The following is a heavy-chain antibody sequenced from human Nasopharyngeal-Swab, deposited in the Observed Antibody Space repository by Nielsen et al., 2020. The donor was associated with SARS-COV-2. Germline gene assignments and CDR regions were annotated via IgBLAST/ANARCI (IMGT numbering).Heavy chain of an antibody. Sequence: WIRQPPGKGLEWVGRIKSKTDGGTTDYAAPVKGRFTISRDDSKNTLYLQMNSLKTEDTAVYYCTTYRAGTIFGVVDPRQYGMDVWGQGTTVTVSS. V-gene: IGHV3-15*01. CDR3: TTYRAGTIFGVVDPRQYGMDV. CDR2: IKSKTDGGTT. J-gene: IGHJ6*02. D-gene: IGHD3-3*01.